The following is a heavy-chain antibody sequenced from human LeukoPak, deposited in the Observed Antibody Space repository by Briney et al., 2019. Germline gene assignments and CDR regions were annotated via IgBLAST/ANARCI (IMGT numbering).Heavy chain of an antibody. D-gene: IGHD1-26*01. CDR2: ISGSGGST. CDR1: GFTFSSYA. V-gene: IGHV3-23*01. CDR3: GRAHGRGYYYYGMDV. J-gene: IGHJ6*02. Sequence: GGSLRLSCAASGFTFSSYAMSWVRQAPGKGLEWVSAISGSGGSTYYADSVKSRFTISRDNSKNTLYLQMNSLRAEDTAVYYCGRAHGRGYYYYGMDVWGQGTTVTVSS.